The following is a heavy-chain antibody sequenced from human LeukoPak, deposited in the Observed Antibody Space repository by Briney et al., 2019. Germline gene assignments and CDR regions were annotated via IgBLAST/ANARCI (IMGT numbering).Heavy chain of an antibody. Sequence: GGSLRLSCAASGFTVSSNYMSWVRQAPGKGLEWVSVIYSGGSTYYADSVKGRFTISRDNSKNTLYLQMNSLRAEDTAVYYCARETPPRPAAGYYYYGMDVWGQGTTVTVSS. J-gene: IGHJ6*02. CDR3: ARETPPRPAAGYYYYGMDV. D-gene: IGHD2-2*01. CDR1: GFTVSSNY. CDR2: IYSGGST. V-gene: IGHV3-66*01.